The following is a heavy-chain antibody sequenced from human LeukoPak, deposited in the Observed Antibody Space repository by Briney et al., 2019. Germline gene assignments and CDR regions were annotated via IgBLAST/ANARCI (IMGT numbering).Heavy chain of an antibody. CDR1: GFTVPNYG. CDR2: SSGGGYNT. V-gene: IGHV3-23*01. Sequence: GGSLRLSCAASGFTVPNYGMAWVRQAPGKGLEWVSSSGGGYNTYYADSVEGRFTTSTDNSKNTLYLQLPSLRAEDTAVYYCAKGFYNDGRGDYLDFWGQGTLVTVSS. J-gene: IGHJ4*02. CDR3: AKGFYNDGRGDYLDF. D-gene: IGHD3-22*01.